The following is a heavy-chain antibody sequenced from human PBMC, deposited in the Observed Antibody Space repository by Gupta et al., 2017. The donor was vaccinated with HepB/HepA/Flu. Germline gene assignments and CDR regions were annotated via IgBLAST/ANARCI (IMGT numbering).Heavy chain of an antibody. D-gene: IGHD6-19*01. V-gene: IGHV3-9*03. CDR1: GCTFDDYA. CDR2: ISWNSGSI. J-gene: IGHJ2*01. Sequence: EVQLVESGGGLVQPGRSLRLSCAASGCTFDDYAMHWVRQAPGKGLEWVSGISWNSGSIGYADSVKGRFTISRDNAKNSLYLQMNSLRAEDMALYYCAKETSSGWYGSWYFDLWGRGTLVTVSS. CDR3: AKETSSGWYGSWYFDL.